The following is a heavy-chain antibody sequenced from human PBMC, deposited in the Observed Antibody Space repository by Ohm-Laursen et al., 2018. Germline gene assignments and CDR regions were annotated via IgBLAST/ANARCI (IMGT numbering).Heavy chain of an antibody. CDR2: INTDGSST. J-gene: IGHJ4*02. Sequence: SLRLSCAAYGFTFSSYWMHWVRQAPGKGLVWVSRINTDGSSTGYTDSVKGRFTISRDNAKNTLYLQMNSLRAEDTALYFCARDTVESYFDYWGQGTLVTVSS. V-gene: IGHV3-74*01. CDR3: ARDTVESYFDY. D-gene: IGHD4-17*01. CDR1: GFTFSSYW.